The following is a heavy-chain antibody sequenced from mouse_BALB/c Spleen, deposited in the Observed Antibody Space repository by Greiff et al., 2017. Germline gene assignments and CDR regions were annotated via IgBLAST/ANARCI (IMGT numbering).Heavy chain of an antibody. V-gene: IGHV5-12-2*01. Sequence: EVKLMESGGGLVQPGGSLKLSCAASGFTFSSYTMSWVRQTPEKRLEWVAYISNGGGSTYYPDTVKGRFTISRDNAKNTLYLQMSSLKSEDTAMYYCARGGGNYDYWGQGTTLTVSS. CDR2: ISNGGGST. CDR3: ARGGGNYDY. D-gene: IGHD2-14*01. J-gene: IGHJ2*01. CDR1: GFTFSSYT.